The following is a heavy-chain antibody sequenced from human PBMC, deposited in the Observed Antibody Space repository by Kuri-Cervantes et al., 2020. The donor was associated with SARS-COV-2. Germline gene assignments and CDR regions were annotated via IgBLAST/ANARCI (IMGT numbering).Heavy chain of an antibody. J-gene: IGHJ4*02. D-gene: IGHD1-26*01. CDR3: AKGYSGSYTAHMKTHRAFDY. CDR2: ISYDGSNK. CDR1: GFTFSSYG. Sequence: LSLTCAASGFTFSSYGMHWVRQAPGKGLEWVAVISYDGSNKYYADSVKGRFTISRDNSKNTLYLQMNSLRAEDTAVYYCAKGYSGSYTAHMKTHRAFDYWGQGTLVTDSS. V-gene: IGHV3-30*18.